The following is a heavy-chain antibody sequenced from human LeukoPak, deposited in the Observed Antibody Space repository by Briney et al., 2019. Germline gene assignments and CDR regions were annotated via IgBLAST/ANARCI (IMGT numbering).Heavy chain of an antibody. D-gene: IGHD3-22*01. J-gene: IGHJ4*02. V-gene: IGHV5-51*01. CDR3: ATPHDATAYYYDSSGYFY. CDR2: IYPPDSDT. CDR1: GCSFSGYW. Sequence: GESLKISCKGSGCSFSGYWIAWVRQLPGKSLEWMGVIYPPDSDTRYSPSFQGQVTISADKSITTAYLQWSSLKASDTAMYYCATPHDATAYYYDSSGYFYWGQGTLVTVSS.